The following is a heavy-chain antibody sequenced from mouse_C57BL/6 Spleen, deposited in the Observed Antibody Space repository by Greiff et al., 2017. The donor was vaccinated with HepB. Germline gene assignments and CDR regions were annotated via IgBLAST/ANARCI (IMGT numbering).Heavy chain of an antibody. D-gene: IGHD2-12*01. CDR1: GYSFTDYN. Sequence: EVKLLESGPELVKPGASVKISCKASGYSFTDYNMNWVKQSNGKSLEWIGVINPNYGTTSYNQKFKGKATLTVDQSSSTAYMQLNSLTSEDSAVYYCAKGPYDDRDYYAMDYWGQGTSVTVSS. CDR3: AKGPYDDRDYYAMDY. V-gene: IGHV1-39*01. CDR2: INPNYGTT. J-gene: IGHJ4*01.